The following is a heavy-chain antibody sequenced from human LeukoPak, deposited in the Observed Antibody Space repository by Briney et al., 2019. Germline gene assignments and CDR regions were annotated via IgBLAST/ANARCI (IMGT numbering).Heavy chain of an antibody. J-gene: IGHJ1*01. CDR3: ARAFCSGGSCYFHYFQH. D-gene: IGHD2-15*01. CDR2: MNPNSGNT. CDR1: GYTFTSYD. Sequence: GASVKVSCKASGYTFTSYDINWVRQATGQGLEWMGWMNPNSGNTGYAQKFQGRVTMIRNTSISTAYMELSSLRSEDTAVYYCARAFCSGGSCYFHYFQHWGQGTLVTVSS. V-gene: IGHV1-8*01.